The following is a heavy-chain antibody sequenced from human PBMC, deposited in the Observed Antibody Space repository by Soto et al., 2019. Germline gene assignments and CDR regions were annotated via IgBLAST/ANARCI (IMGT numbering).Heavy chain of an antibody. CDR1: GFTFSSYA. CDR3: AKDLGYCSSSTCSPPYGMDV. V-gene: IGHV3-23*01. CDR2: ISDSGSST. Sequence: GGSLRLSCAASGFTFSSYAMNWVRQAPGKGLEWVSAISDSGSSTNYADSVKGRFTISRDNSKNTLYLQMNSLRAEDTAVYYCAKDLGYCSSSTCSPPYGMDVWGQGTTATISS. J-gene: IGHJ6*02. D-gene: IGHD2-2*01.